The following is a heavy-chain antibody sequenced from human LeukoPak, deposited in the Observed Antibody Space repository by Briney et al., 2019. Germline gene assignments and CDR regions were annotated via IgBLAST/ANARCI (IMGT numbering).Heavy chain of an antibody. CDR3: ARELFSSGSCPDG. V-gene: IGHV3-33*01. J-gene: IGHJ4*02. CDR2: IWSDGSNK. CDR1: GFTFSYYA. Sequence: GGSLRLSCSASGFTFSYYAVHWVRQAPGKGLEWVALIWSDGSNKYYADSVKGRITISRDNSKNTVYLQMNSLRAEDTAVYYCARELFSSGSCPDGWGQGTLVTVSS. D-gene: IGHD3-10*01.